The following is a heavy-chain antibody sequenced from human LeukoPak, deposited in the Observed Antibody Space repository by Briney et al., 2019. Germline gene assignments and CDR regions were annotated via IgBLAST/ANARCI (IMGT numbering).Heavy chain of an antibody. CDR3: ARVGEYGDYVGDYAFDI. J-gene: IGHJ3*02. CDR2: IIPIFGTA. V-gene: IGHV1-69*15. D-gene: IGHD4-17*01. Sequence: SVKVSCKASGGTFSSYAISWVRQAPGQGLEWVGRIIPIFGTANCAQKFQGRVTITADEATSTAYRELSSLRSEDTAVDYCARVGEYGDYVGDYAFDIWGQGTMVTVSS. CDR1: GGTFSSYA.